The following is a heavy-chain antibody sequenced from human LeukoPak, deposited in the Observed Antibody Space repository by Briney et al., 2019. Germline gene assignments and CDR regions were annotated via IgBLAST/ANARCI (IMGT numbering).Heavy chain of an antibody. J-gene: IGHJ4*02. Sequence: PGRSLRLSCAASGFTFSSYGMHWVRQAPGKGLEWVAVISYDGSNKYYADSVKGRFTISRDNSKNTLYLQMNSLRAEDTAVYYCAKQRTAMVGYWGQGTLVTVSS. D-gene: IGHD5-18*01. CDR1: GFTFSSYG. CDR3: AKQRTAMVGY. CDR2: ISYDGSNK. V-gene: IGHV3-30*18.